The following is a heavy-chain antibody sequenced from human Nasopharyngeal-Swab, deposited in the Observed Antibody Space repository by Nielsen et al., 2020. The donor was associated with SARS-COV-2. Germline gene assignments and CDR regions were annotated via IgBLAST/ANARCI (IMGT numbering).Heavy chain of an antibody. CDR2: MNPNSGNT. CDR3: ARGGHIVVVVAAADNWFDP. D-gene: IGHD2-15*01. V-gene: IGHV1-8*01. Sequence: ASVKVSCKASGYTFTSYDTNWVRQATGQGLEWMGWMNPNSGNTGYAQKFQGRVTMTRNTSISTAYMELSSLRSEDTAVYYCARGGHIVVVVAAADNWFDPWGQGTLVTVSS. J-gene: IGHJ5*02. CDR1: GYTFTSYD.